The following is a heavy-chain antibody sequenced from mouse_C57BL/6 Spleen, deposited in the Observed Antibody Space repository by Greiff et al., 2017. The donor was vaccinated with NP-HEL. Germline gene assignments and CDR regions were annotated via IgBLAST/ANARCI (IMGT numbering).Heavy chain of an antibody. CDR2: IHPNSGST. CDR1: GYTFTSYW. Sequence: VQLQQPGAELVKPGASVKLSCKASGYTFTSYWMHWVKQRPGQGLEWIGMIHPNSGSTNYNEKFKSKATLTVDKSSSTAYMQLSSLTSEDSAVYYCARSYDGYHVGYFDVWGTGTTVTVSS. J-gene: IGHJ1*03. D-gene: IGHD2-3*01. V-gene: IGHV1-64*01. CDR3: ARSYDGYHVGYFDV.